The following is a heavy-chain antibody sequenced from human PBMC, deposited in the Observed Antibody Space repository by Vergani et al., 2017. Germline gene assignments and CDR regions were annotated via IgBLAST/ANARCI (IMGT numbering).Heavy chain of an antibody. CDR3: ARLAAAGIGWFDP. CDR1: GFTFSSYS. D-gene: IGHD6-13*01. Sequence: EVQLVESGGGLVKPGGSLRLSCAASGFTFSSYSMNWVRQAPGKGLEWVSSISSSSSYIYYADSVKGRFTISRDNAKNSLYLQMSSLRAEDTAVYYCARLAAAGIGWFDPWGQGTLVTVSS. V-gene: IGHV3-21*01. J-gene: IGHJ5*02. CDR2: ISSSSSYI.